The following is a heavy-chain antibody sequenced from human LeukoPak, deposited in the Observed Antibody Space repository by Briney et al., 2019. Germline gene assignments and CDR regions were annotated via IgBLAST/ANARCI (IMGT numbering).Heavy chain of an antibody. Sequence: GGSLRLSCAASGFTFSSYWMSWVRQAPGKGLEWVANIVPDGSEKYYVESVRGRFTISRDNAKNSLYLQMKSLRAEDTAVYYCARDSPYYYDSSGSYLSDYWGQGTLVTVSS. V-gene: IGHV3-7*01. CDR3: ARDSPYYYDSSGSYLSDY. J-gene: IGHJ4*02. CDR1: GFTFSSYW. D-gene: IGHD3-22*01. CDR2: IVPDGSEK.